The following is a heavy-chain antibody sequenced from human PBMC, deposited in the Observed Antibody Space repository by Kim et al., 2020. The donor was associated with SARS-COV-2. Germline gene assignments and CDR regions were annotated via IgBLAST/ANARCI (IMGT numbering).Heavy chain of an antibody. J-gene: IGHJ6*02. CDR2: INHSGST. V-gene: IGHV4-34*01. Sequence: SETLSLTCAVYGGSFSGYYWSWIRQPPGKGLEWIGEINHSGSTNYNPSLKSRVTISVDTSKNQFSLKLSSVTAADTAVYYCARGRSLWFGSGSMDVWGQGTTVTVSS. D-gene: IGHD3-10*01. CDR3: ARGRSLWFGSGSMDV. CDR1: GGSFSGYY.